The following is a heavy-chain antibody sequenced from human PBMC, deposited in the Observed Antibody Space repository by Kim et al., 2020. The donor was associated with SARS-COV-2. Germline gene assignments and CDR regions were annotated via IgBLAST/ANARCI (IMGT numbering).Heavy chain of an antibody. D-gene: IGHD1-1*01. CDR1: GYTFTSYT. CDR2: INTNTGNP. Sequence: ASVKVSCKASGYTFTSYTMNWVRQAPGQGLEWMGWINTNTGNPTYAQGFTGRFVFSLDTSVSTAYLQISSLKAEDTAVYYCARKYWNQHSHFDYWGQEPWSPSPQ. J-gene: IGHJ4*01. V-gene: IGHV7-4-1*02. CDR3: ARKYWNQHSHFDY.